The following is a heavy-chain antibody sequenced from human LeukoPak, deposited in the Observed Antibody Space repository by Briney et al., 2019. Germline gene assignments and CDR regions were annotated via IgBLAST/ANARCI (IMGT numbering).Heavy chain of an antibody. J-gene: IGHJ4*02. CDR1: GFTVSSNY. Sequence: GGSLRLSCAASGFTVSSNYMSWVRQAPGKGLEWVSVIYSGGSTYYADSVKGRFTISRDNSKNTLYLQMNSLRAEDTAVYYCARASGYYGSGSYYKSDYWGQGTLVTVSS. CDR2: IYSGGST. D-gene: IGHD3-10*01. CDR3: ARASGYYGSGSYYKSDY. V-gene: IGHV3-53*01.